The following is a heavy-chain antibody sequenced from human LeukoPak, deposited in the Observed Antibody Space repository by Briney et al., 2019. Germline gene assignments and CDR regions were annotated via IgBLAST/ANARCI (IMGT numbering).Heavy chain of an antibody. CDR2: ITSSGTYI. J-gene: IGHJ6*03. CDR1: GFTFNNYN. Sequence: GGSVRLSCAASGFTFNNYNMNWVRQAPGKALEWVSSITSSGTYIFYADSVKGRFTISRDNAKNSLYLQINSLGPEDTAVYFCARDPYSGNYGSYYYYYMDVWGKGTTVTVSS. CDR3: ARDPYSGNYGSYYYYYMDV. V-gene: IGHV3-21*01. D-gene: IGHD3-22*01.